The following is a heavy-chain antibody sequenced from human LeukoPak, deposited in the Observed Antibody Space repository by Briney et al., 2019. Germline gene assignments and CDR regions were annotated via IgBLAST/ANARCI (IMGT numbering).Heavy chain of an antibody. CDR3: ARGLAATADRALDY. CDR2: IYSSGNT. D-gene: IGHD6-13*01. Sequence: SETLSLSCTVSGGSIRNYYWSWIRQPAGKGLEWIGRIYSSGNTDYTPSLKSRVTMSLDTSKNPFSLKVNSVTAADTAVYYCARGLAATADRALDYWGQGTLVTVSS. V-gene: IGHV4-4*07. CDR1: GGSIRNYY. J-gene: IGHJ4*02.